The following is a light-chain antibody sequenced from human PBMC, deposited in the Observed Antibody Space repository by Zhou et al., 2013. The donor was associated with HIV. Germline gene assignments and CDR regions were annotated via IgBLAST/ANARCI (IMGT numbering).Light chain of an antibody. CDR2: AAF. CDR3: QQSYTTPYT. J-gene: IGKJ2*01. Sequence: DIQMTQSPSSVSASVGDRVTITCRASQDIRKYLDWYQQKPGKAPKLLIYAAFSLQGGVPSRFSGSGSGTDFTLTITSLQPEDFATYYCQQSYTTPYTFGQGTRLEIK. V-gene: IGKV1-39*01. CDR1: QDIRKY.